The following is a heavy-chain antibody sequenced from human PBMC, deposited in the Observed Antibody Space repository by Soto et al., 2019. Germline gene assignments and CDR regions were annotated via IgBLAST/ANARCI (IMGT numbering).Heavy chain of an antibody. J-gene: IGHJ5*02. V-gene: IGHV1-8*01. CDR3: ASDMSTT. CDR2: MNPNSGHT. CDR1: GYTFTSHD. Sequence: QVQLVQSGAEVKKPGASVKVSCKASGYTFTSHDINWMRQTTGQGLEWMGWMNPNSGHTNSAQKFQGRVTMTRDTSINTAYMELTILRSEDTAIYYCASDMSTTWGQGTLVTVSS. D-gene: IGHD2-2*01.